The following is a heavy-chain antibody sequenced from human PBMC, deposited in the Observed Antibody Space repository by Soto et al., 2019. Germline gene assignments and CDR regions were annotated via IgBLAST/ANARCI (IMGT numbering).Heavy chain of an antibody. J-gene: IGHJ4*02. CDR1: GASMNDYY. Sequence: SETLSLTCTVSGASMNDYYGSWIRQSPGKGLEHIGYLHYNGFDEYSPSLRSRVSISMDTSKNQFSLKLSSVTAADTAIYYCARSGHIFAGVFWGQGTMVTVSS. CDR2: LHYNGFD. CDR3: ARSGHIFAGVF. D-gene: IGHD3-16*01. V-gene: IGHV4-59*01.